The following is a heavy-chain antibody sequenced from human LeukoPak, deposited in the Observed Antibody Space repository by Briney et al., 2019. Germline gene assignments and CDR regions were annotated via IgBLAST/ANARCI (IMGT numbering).Heavy chain of an antibody. CDR2: IKSKTDGGTT. CDR1: GFTFSNAW. V-gene: IGHV3-15*01. CDR3: TAGVTMKD. D-gene: IGHD3-22*01. Sequence: PGGSLRLSCGASGFTFSNAWMTWVRQAPGKGLEWVGLIKSKTDGGTTDYAAPVKGRFTISRDDSKNTLSLQMNSLKTEDTAVYYCTAGVTMKDWGQGTLVTVSS. J-gene: IGHJ4*02.